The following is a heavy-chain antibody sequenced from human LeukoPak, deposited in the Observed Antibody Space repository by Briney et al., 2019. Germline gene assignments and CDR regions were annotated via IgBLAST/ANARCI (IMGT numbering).Heavy chain of an antibody. CDR3: AARDNPRDYYGMDV. CDR2: FDPEDGET. D-gene: IGHD1-1*01. CDR1: GYTLTELS. V-gene: IGHV1-24*01. J-gene: IGHJ6*02. Sequence: GASAKVSCKVSGYTLTELSMHWVRQAPGKGLEWMGGFDPEDGETIYAQKFQGRVTMTEDTSTDTAYMELSSLRSEDTAVYYCAARDNPRDYYGMDVWGQGTTVTVSS.